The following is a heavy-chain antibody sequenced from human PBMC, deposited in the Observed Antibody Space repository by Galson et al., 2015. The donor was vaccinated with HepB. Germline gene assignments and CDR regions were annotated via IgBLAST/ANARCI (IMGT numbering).Heavy chain of an antibody. J-gene: IGHJ6*02. CDR1: GSFRTYF. CDR3: ARELQMATSGRLRNYYGMDV. V-gene: IGHV3-64D*06. D-gene: IGHD3-10*01. Sequence: SLRLSCAASGSFRTYFMHWVRQAPGKGLEFVSTISSIWDNTYYGDSVKGRFTISRDNSKNTLYLQMSSLRVEDTAVYFCARELQMATSGRLRNYYGMDVWGQGTTVTVSS. CDR2: ISSIWDNT.